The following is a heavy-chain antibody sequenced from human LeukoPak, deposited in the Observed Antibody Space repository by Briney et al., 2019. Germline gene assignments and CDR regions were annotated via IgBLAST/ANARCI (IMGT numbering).Heavy chain of an antibody. D-gene: IGHD3-10*01. Sequence: SQTLSLTCAISGDSVSSNSAGWNWIRQSPSRGLEWLGRIYYRTKWYNDYAVSVKSRITINPDTSKNQFSLQLNSVTPEDTAVYYCSRDHDLSGVAYWGQGTPVTVSS. V-gene: IGHV6-1*01. CDR1: GDSVSSNSAG. CDR2: IYYRTKWYN. CDR3: SRDHDLSGVAY. J-gene: IGHJ4*02.